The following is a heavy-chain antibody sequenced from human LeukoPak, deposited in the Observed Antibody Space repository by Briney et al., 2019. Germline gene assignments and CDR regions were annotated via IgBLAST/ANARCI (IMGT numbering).Heavy chain of an antibody. CDR1: GYTLTELS. V-gene: IGHV1-18*01. J-gene: IGHJ4*02. CDR2: ISAYNGNT. D-gene: IGHD6-6*01. CDR3: ARDESEVAAYDY. Sequence: ASVKVSCKVSGYTLTELSMHWVRQAPGQGLEWMGWISAYNGNTNYAQKLQGRVTMTTDTSTSTAYMELRSLRSDDTAVYYCARDESEVAAYDYWGQGTLVTVSS.